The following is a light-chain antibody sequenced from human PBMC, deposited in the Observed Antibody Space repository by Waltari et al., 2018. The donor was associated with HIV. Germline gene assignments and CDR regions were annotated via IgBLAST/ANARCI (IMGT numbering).Light chain of an antibody. Sequence: DIVMTQSPDSLAVSLGERATIHCKSSESVLYSSNNKNYLAWYQQKPGQPPKLLIYWASTRESGVPDRFSGSGSRTDFTLTISSLQAEDVAVYYCQQYYSTPWTFGQGTKVEIK. J-gene: IGKJ1*01. CDR1: ESVLYSSNNKNY. CDR2: WAS. CDR3: QQYYSTPWT. V-gene: IGKV4-1*01.